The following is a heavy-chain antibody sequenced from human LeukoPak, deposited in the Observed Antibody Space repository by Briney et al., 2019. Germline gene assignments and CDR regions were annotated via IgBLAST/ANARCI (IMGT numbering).Heavy chain of an antibody. CDR3: AREIYQLRPYYYGMDV. CDR1: GFTFSSNY. CDR2: IYSGGST. J-gene: IGHJ6*02. Sequence: GGSLRLSCAASGFTFSSNYMSWVRQAPGKGLEWVSVIYSGGSTYYADSVKGRFTISRDNSKNTLYLQMNSLRAEDTAVYYCAREIYQLRPYYYGMDVWGQGTTVTVSS. V-gene: IGHV3-66*01. D-gene: IGHD2-2*01.